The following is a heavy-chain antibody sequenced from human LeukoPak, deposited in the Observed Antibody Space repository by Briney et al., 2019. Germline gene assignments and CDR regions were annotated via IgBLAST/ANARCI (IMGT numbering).Heavy chain of an antibody. J-gene: IGHJ4*02. CDR1: GFTFSDHG. D-gene: IGHD6-6*01. CDR2: IWYDGSKK. CDR3: ARDRAARYFGY. V-gene: IGHV3-33*01. Sequence: GRSLRLSCAASGFTFSDHGMYWVRQAPGKGLEWVAIIWYDGSKKYYADSVKGRFTISRDNSKNTLYLQMNSLRAEDSAVYYCARDRAARYFGYWGQGVLVTVSS.